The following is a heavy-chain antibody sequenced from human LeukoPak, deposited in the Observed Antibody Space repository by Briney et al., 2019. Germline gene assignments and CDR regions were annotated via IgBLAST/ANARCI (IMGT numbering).Heavy chain of an antibody. CDR3: AKAGGEYWLYNDNWFDP. CDR1: GFTFADYA. D-gene: IGHD3-16*01. Sequence: PGRSLRLSCAASGFTFADYAMHWVRQVPGKGLEWVSGITWNSGSIGYADSVNGRFTISRDNAKNSLYLQMNSLRAEDTALYYCAKAGGEYWLYNDNWFDPWGQGTLVTVSS. CDR2: ITWNSGSI. J-gene: IGHJ5*02. V-gene: IGHV3-9*01.